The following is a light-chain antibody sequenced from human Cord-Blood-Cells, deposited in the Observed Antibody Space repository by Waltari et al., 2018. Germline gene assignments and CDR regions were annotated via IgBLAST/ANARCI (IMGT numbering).Light chain of an antibody. CDR1: QSISSW. CDR3: QQYNSYWT. J-gene: IGKJ1*01. CDR2: KAC. V-gene: IGKV1-5*03. Sequence: DIQMTQSPSTLSASVGDRVTITCRASQSISSWLAWYQQKPGKAPKLLIYKACSLESGVPSRFSGSGSGTEFTLTISSLQTDDFATYYCQQYNSYWTFGQGTKVEIK.